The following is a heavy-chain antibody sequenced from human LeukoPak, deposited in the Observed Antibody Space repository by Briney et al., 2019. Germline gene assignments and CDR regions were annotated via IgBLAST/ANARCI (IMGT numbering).Heavy chain of an antibody. V-gene: IGHV4-38-2*02. D-gene: IGHD1-26*01. CDR1: GYSISSGFF. J-gene: IGHJ4*02. Sequence: SETLSLTCTVSGYSISSGFFWGWIRQPPGKGLEWIGSIYHSGSTYYNSSLKSRVSISVDTSKNQFSLKLSSVTSADTAVYSCARISAYWGQGTLVTVSS. CDR2: IYHSGST. CDR3: ARISAY.